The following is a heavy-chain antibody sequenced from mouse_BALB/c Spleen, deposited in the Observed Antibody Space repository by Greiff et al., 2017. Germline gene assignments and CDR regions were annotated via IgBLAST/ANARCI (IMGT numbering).Heavy chain of an antibody. V-gene: IGHV3-2*02. CDR1: GYSITSDYA. J-gene: IGHJ3*01. CDR3: ARTLYYGNHGGFAY. CDR2: ISYSGST. D-gene: IGHD2-1*01. Sequence: EVQLQESGPGLVKPSQSLSLTCTVTGYSITSDYARNCIRQFPGNILEWMGYISYSGSTSYNPSLKSRIPITRDTSKNQFFLQLNSVTTEDTATYYCARTLYYGNHGGFAYWGQGTLVTVSA.